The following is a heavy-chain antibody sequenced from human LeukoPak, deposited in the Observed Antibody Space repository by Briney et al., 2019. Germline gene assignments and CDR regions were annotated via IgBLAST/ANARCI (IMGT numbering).Heavy chain of an antibody. CDR2: IYYSGST. CDR1: GGSISSYY. J-gene: IGHJ4*02. D-gene: IGHD5-18*01. V-gene: IGHV4-59*08. Sequence: SETLSLTCTVSGGSISSYYWSWIRQPPGKGLEWIGYIYYSGSTNYNPSLKSRVTISVDTSKNQFSLKLSSVTAADTAVYYCARHPSLHNYGWVAFDYWGQGTLVTVSS. CDR3: ARHPSLHNYGWVAFDY.